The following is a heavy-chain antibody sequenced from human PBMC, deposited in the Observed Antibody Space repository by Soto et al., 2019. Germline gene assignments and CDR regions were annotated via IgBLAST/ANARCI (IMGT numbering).Heavy chain of an antibody. V-gene: IGHV2-5*01. J-gene: IGHJ5*02. CDR1: GFSLTTAGRG. D-gene: IGHD4-4*01. CDR2: TYWNDDT. Sequence: QITLKESGPTVVKPTQTLTLTCTFSGFSLTTAGRGVGWIRQPPGKALEWLALTYWNDDTRYNPSLKSRLTITKDTLKNQVVLTMTNMDPVDTATYYCAHRGYGNYPRDNWFDPWGQGILVIVSS. CDR3: AHRGYGNYPRDNWFDP.